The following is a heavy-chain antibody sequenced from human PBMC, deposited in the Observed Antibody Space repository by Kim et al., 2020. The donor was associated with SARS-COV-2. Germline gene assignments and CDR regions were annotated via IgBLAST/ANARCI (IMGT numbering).Heavy chain of an antibody. J-gene: IGHJ6*01. CDR2: IKSKTNGGTT. Sequence: GGSLRLSCAASGFTFSNAWMNWVRQAPGKGLEWVGRIKSKTNGGTTVYGAPVIGRFTISRDDSKNTLYLQMNSLKTEDTAVYYCNSDLVDYCAGDCYSRVWGQGTTVSVSP. D-gene: IGHD2-21*02. CDR3: NSDLVDYCAGDCYSRV. V-gene: IGHV3-15*01. CDR1: GFTFSNAW.